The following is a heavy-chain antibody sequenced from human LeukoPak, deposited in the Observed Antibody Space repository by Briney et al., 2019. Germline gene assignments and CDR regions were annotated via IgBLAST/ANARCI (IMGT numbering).Heavy chain of an antibody. CDR2: IFYSGGT. V-gene: IGHV4-59*12. D-gene: IGHD2-2*01. CDR3: ARLVFNCSSTSCYYFDY. CDR1: GGSISSYY. Sequence: SETLSLTCTVSGGSISSYYWSWIRQPPGRGLEWIGYIFYSGGTNYNPSLKSRVTISVDTSKNQFSLELSSVTAADTAVYYCARLVFNCSSTSCYYFDYWGQGTLVTVSS. J-gene: IGHJ4*02.